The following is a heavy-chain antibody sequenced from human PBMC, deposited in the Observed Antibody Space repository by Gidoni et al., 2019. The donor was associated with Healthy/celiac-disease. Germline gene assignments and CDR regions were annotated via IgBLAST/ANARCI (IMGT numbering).Heavy chain of an antibody. V-gene: IGHV3-30*18. CDR3: AKVGLNYDFWSGYFDY. CDR2: RSYDGSNK. J-gene: IGHJ4*02. Sequence: QLQLVESGGCVFQPGRSLILSCASSGFTFLSYGMNWVRQDPGKGLEWVAVRSYDGSNKYDADSVKGRFTISRDNSKNTLYLQMNSLRAEDTAVYYCAKVGLNYDFWSGYFDYWGQGTLVTVSS. CDR1: GFTFLSYG. D-gene: IGHD3-3*01.